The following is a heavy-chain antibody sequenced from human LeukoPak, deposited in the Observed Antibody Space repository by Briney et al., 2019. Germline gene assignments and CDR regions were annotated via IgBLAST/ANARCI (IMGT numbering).Heavy chain of an antibody. CDR1: GYTFTSYD. D-gene: IGHD5-12*01. CDR3: ARAPLYSGYARDY. CDR2: MNPNSGNT. J-gene: IGHJ4*02. Sequence: ASVKVSCKASGYTFTSYDINWVRQATGQGLEWMGWMNPNSGNTGYAQKFQGRVTMTRNTSISTAYMELSSLGSEDTAVYYCARAPLYSGYARDYWGQGTLVTVSS. V-gene: IGHV1-8*01.